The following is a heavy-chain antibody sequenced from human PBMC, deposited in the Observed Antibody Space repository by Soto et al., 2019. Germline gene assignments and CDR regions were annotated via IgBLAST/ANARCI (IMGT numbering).Heavy chain of an antibody. CDR1: GYTLTELS. CDR3: ATGFSVATNTDFDF. Sequence: ASVKVSCKVSGYTLTELSIHWVRQAPGKGLEWMGGFDPEDGETIYAQKFQGRVTMTEDTSTDTAYMELSSLRSEDTAVYYCATGFSVATNTDFDFWGQGTLVTVSS. J-gene: IGHJ4*02. V-gene: IGHV1-24*01. D-gene: IGHD5-12*01. CDR2: FDPEDGET.